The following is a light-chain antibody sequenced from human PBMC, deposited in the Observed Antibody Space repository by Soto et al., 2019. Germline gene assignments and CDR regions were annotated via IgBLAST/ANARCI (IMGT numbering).Light chain of an antibody. CDR3: QQYNSYSPYI. V-gene: IGKV1-5*03. J-gene: IGKJ2*01. Sequence: DIQMTQSPSTLSASVGDRVTITCRASQSISSWLAWYQQKPGKAPKLLIYKASSLESGVPSRFSGSGSGTEFTLTFSCLPPDDLATYYGQQYNSYSPYIFGQGPKLEIK. CDR1: QSISSW. CDR2: KAS.